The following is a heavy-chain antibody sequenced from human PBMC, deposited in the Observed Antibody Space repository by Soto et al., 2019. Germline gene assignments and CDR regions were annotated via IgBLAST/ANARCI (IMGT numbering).Heavy chain of an antibody. CDR2: IYPGDSDT. V-gene: IGHV5-51*01. CDR3: ARVFDYCSGGSCYYPYYYYYGMDV. CDR1: GYSFTSYW. Sequence: GESLKISCKGSGYSFTSYWIGWVRQMPGKGLEWMGIIYPGDSDTRYSPSFQGQVTLSADKSISTAYLQWSSLKASDTAMYYCARVFDYCSGGSCYYPYYYYYGMDVWGQGTTVTVSS. J-gene: IGHJ6*02. D-gene: IGHD2-15*01.